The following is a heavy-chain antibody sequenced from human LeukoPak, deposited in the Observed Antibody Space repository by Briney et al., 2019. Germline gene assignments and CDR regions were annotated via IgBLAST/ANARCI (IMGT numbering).Heavy chain of an antibody. V-gene: IGHV3-23*01. CDR3: AKDLKAGYSYGYLDY. Sequence: GGSPRLSCAASGFTFSSYAMSWVRQAPGKGLEWVSAISGSGGSTYYADSVKGRFTISRDNSKNTLYLQMNSLRAEDTAVYYCAKDLKAGYSYGYLDYWGQGTLVTVSS. J-gene: IGHJ4*02. D-gene: IGHD5-18*01. CDR2: ISGSGGST. CDR1: GFTFSSYA.